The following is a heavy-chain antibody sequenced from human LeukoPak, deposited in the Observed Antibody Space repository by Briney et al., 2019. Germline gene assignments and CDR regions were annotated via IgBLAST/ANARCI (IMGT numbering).Heavy chain of an antibody. D-gene: IGHD3/OR15-3a*01. V-gene: IGHV3-48*03. CDR3: ARRRDFIDY. J-gene: IGHJ4*02. CDR2: SSSSGSTI. CDR1: GFSFRSYW. Sequence: PGGSLRLSCAASGFSFRSYWMHWVRQAPGKGLEWVSYSSSSGSTIYYADSVKGRFAISRDNAKNSLYLQMNSLRAEDTAVYYCARRRDFIDYWGQGTLVTVSS.